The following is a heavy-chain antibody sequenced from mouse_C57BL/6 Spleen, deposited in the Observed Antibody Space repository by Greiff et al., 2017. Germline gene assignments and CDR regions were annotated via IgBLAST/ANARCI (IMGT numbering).Heavy chain of an antibody. CDR2: IDPSDSET. Sequence: VQLQQSGAELVRPGSSVKLSCKASGYTFTSYWMHWVKQRPIQGLEWIGNIDPSDSETHYNQKFKDKATLTVDKSSSTAYMQLSSLTSEDSAVYYCARGALGGSSWYCDVWGTGTTVTVSS. CDR1: GYTFTSYW. V-gene: IGHV1-52*01. CDR3: ARGALGGSSWYCDV. J-gene: IGHJ1*03. D-gene: IGHD1-1*01.